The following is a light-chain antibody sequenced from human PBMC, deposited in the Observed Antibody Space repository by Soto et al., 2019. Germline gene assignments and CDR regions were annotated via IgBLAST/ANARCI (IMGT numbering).Light chain of an antibody. CDR1: QSVRSY. CDR2: DAS. V-gene: IGKV3-11*01. Sequence: EIVLTQSPATLSLSPGERATLSCRASQSVRSYLAWYQQKPGQAPRLLIYDASNRATGIPARFSGSGSGTDFTLTISSLETEDFAVYHCQQRTNWPLTFGGGNKVEIK. J-gene: IGKJ4*01. CDR3: QQRTNWPLT.